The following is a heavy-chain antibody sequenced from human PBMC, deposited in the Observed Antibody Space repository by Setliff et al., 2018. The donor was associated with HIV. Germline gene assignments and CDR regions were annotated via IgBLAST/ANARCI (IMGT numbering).Heavy chain of an antibody. V-gene: IGHV3-30*02. CDR2: IRYDGSYR. D-gene: IGHD3-22*01. J-gene: IGHJ4*02. CDR1: GFTFSNYE. Sequence: GGSLRLSCAASGFTFSNYEMNWVRQAPGKGLEWVAFIRYDGSYRYYVDSVKGRFTISRENSKNTLYLQMNSLGPEDTAVYYCAREGYYDTSAYFYWGQGTLVTVSS. CDR3: AREGYYDTSAYFY.